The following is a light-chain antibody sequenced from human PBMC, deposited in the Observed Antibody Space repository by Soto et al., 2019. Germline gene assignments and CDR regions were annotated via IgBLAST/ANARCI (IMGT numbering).Light chain of an antibody. Sequence: QAASLSGSPGQSITISCTGTSSDVGGYNYVSWYQQHPGKAPRLMIYGVSNRPLGVSYRFSGSKSGNTASLTISGLQSEDEADYYCNSYASVNSPVLFGGGTQLTVL. J-gene: IGLJ2*01. CDR3: NSYASVNSPVL. CDR2: GVS. V-gene: IGLV2-14*03. CDR1: SSDVGGYNY.